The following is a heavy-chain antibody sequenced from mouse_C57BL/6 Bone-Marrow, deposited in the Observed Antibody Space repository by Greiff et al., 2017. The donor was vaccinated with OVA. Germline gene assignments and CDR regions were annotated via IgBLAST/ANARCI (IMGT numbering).Heavy chain of an antibody. CDR1: GFTFSDFY. CDR3: ARGGDRGFDY. V-gene: IGHV7-1*01. J-gene: IGHJ2*01. D-gene: IGHD3-2*01. Sequence: DVMLVESGGGLVQSGRSLRLSCATSGFTFSDFYMEWVRQAPGKGLEWIAASRNKANDYTTEYSASVKGRFIVSRDTSQSILYLQMNALRAEDTAIYYCARGGDRGFDYWGQGTTLTVSS. CDR2: SRNKANDYTT.